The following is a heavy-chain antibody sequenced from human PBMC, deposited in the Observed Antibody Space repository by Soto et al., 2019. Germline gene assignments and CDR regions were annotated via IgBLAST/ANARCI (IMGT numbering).Heavy chain of an antibody. D-gene: IGHD5-12*01. CDR2: IYYSGST. CDR3: ASLGLIVATLDV. Sequence: QLQLQESGPGLVKPSETLSLTCTVSGGSISSSSYYWGWIRQPPGKGLEWIGSIYYSGSTYYNPSLKSRVTISVDTSKNQFSLKLSSVTAAYTAVYYCASLGLIVATLDVWGQGTTVTVSS. CDR1: GGSISSSSYY. J-gene: IGHJ6*02. V-gene: IGHV4-39*01.